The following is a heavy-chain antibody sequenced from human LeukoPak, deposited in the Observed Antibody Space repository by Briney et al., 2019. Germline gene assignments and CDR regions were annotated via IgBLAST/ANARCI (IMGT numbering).Heavy chain of an antibody. V-gene: IGHV3-21*01. D-gene: IGHD4-17*01. J-gene: IGHJ4*02. CDR2: ISSSTSYI. CDR3: ARAGGSTVSHSDY. Sequence: GGSLRLSCAASGFTFSSYGMHWVRQAPGRGLEWVSSISSSTSYIYYADSVKGRFTISKDNAKNSLYLQMNSLRAEDTAVYYCARAGGSTVSHSDYWGQGTLVTVSS. CDR1: GFTFSSYG.